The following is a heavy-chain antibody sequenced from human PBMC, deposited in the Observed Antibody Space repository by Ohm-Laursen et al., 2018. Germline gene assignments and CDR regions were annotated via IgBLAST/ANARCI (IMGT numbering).Heavy chain of an antibody. CDR1: GYTFTSYD. D-gene: IGHD6-19*01. J-gene: IGHJ4*02. V-gene: IGHV1-2*02. Sequence: ASVKVSCKTSGYTFTSYDINWVRQATGQGLEWMGWINPNSGGTNYAQKFQGRVTMTRDTSISTAYMELSRLRSDDTAVYYCARDHSGWFDYWGQGTLVTVSS. CDR3: ARDHSGWFDY. CDR2: INPNSGGT.